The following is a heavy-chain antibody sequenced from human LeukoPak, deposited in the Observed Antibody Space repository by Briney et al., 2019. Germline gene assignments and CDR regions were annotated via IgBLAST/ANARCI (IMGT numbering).Heavy chain of an antibody. D-gene: IGHD3-22*01. CDR3: ARGVTMNYYFDY. CDR2: IYYSGST. V-gene: IGHV4-39*07. J-gene: IGHJ4*02. CDR1: GVSISSSSYY. Sequence: SETLSLTCTVSGVSISSSSYYWGWIRQPPGKGLEWIGSIYYSGSTYYNPSLKSRVTISVDTSKNQFSLKLSSVTAADTAVYYCARGVTMNYYFDYWGQGTLVTVSS.